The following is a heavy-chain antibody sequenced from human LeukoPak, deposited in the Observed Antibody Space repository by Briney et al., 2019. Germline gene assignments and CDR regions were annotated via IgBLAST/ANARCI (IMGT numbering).Heavy chain of an antibody. J-gene: IGHJ4*02. CDR1: GGTFSSYA. D-gene: IGHD3-10*01. CDR2: IIPILGIA. V-gene: IGHV1-69*04. Sequence: GASVKVSCKASGGTFSSYAISWVRQAPGQGLGWMGRIIPILGIANYAQKFQGRVTITADKSTSTAYMELSSLRSEDTAVYYCARDLLDLGHFRWGQGTLVTVSS. CDR3: ARDLLDLGHFR.